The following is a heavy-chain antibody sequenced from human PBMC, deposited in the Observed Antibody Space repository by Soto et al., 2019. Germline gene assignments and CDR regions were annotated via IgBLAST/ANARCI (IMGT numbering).Heavy chain of an antibody. CDR1: GYSFSSYG. CDR2: ISGYNGNT. Sequence: QVQLVQSGAEVKKPGASVKVSCKASGYSFSSYGISWLRQAPGQGPEWMGRISGYNGNTNYAQKLQGRVTMTTDTSTSTAYMELRSLRSDDTAVYYCARDRVSSWYYFEYWGQGTLVAVSS. CDR3: ARDRVSSWYYFEY. D-gene: IGHD6-13*01. J-gene: IGHJ4*02. V-gene: IGHV1-18*01.